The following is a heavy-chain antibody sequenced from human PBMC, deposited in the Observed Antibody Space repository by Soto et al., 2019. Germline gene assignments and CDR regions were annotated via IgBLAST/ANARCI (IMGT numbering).Heavy chain of an antibody. CDR2: INHSGST. V-gene: IGHV4-34*01. D-gene: IGHD2-8*02. Sequence: TSETLSLTCTVSGGSIRTSYWTWIRQPPGTGLEWIGEINHSGSTNYNPSLKSRVTISVDTSKNQFSLKLTSVTAADTAVYYCARDKITGLFDYWGQGTLVTVSS. CDR3: ARDKITGLFDY. CDR1: GGSIRTSY. J-gene: IGHJ4*02.